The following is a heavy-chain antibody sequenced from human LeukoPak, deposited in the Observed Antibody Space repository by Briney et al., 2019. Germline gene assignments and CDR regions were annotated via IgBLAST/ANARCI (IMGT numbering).Heavy chain of an antibody. V-gene: IGHV3-20*04. CDR2: INWNGGSA. D-gene: IGHD2-2*01. J-gene: IGHJ3*02. CDR3: ARERIVVVPAAGGAFDI. Sequence: GGSLRLSCAASGFTFDDYAMSWVRQAPGKGLEWVSGINWNGGSAGYADSVKGRFTISRDNAKNSLYLQMNSLRAEDTALYYCARERIVVVPAAGGAFDIWGQGTMVTVSS. CDR1: GFTFDDYA.